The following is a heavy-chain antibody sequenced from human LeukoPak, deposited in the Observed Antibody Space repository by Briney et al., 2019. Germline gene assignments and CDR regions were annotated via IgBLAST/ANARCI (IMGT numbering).Heavy chain of an antibody. V-gene: IGHV4-59*08. J-gene: IGHJ4*02. D-gene: IGHD5-24*01. CDR1: GGSISSYY. CDR2: IYHSGST. CDR3: ASPKGDGYNDENIYDY. Sequence: PSETLSLTCTVSGGSISSYYWSWIRQPPGKGLEWIGSIYHSGSTYYNPSLKSRVTISVDTSKNQFSLKLSSVTVADTAVYYCASPKGDGYNDENIYDYWGQGTLVTVSS.